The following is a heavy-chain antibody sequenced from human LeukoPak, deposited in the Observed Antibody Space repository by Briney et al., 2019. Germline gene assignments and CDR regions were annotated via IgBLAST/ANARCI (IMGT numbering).Heavy chain of an antibody. CDR2: IIPIFGTA. J-gene: IGHJ3*02. CDR1: GGTFSSYA. V-gene: IGHV1-69*06. D-gene: IGHD1-7*01. CDR3: ARDGITGTTSAFDI. Sequence: GSSVKVSCKASGGTFSSYAISWVRQAPGQGLEWMGGIIPIFGTANYAQKFQGRVTITADKSTSTAYMELSSLRSEDTAVYYCARDGITGTTSAFDIWGQGTMVTVSS.